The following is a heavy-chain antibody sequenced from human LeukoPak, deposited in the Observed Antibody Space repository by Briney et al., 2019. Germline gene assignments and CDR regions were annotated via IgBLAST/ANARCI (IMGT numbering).Heavy chain of an antibody. J-gene: IGHJ3*02. D-gene: IGHD3-10*01. Sequence: ASVKVSCKASGYTFTSYYMHWVRQAPGQGLEWMGIINPSGGSTSYAQKFQGRVTMTRDTSTSTVYMELSSLRSEDTAVYYCATPSGWFGELFTEALDAFDIWGQGTMVTVSS. CDR2: INPSGGST. CDR1: GYTFTSYY. CDR3: ATPSGWFGELFTEALDAFDI. V-gene: IGHV1-46*01.